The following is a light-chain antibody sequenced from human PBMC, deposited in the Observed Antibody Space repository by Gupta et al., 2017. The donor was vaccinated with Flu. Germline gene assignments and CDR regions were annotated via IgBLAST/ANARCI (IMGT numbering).Light chain of an antibody. CDR1: QSLLYRDGNTY. CDR3: MQGSHWPIT. V-gene: IGKV2-30*01. J-gene: IGKJ5*01. CDR2: KVS. Sequence: DVVMTQSPLSLPVSLGQPASISCRSSQSLLYRDGNTYLNWFQQRPGQSPRRLIYKVSNRDSGVPDRFSGSGSGTDFTLKISRVEAEDVAVYFCMQGSHWPITFGQGTRLEI.